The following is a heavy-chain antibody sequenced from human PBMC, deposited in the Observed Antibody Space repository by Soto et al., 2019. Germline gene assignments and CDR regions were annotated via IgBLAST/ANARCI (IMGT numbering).Heavy chain of an antibody. CDR3: AILVGATPSEAFDI. CDR1: GFTFSSYS. Sequence: PGGSLRLSCSASGFTFSSYSMNWGRQAPGKGLEWVSSISSSSSYIYYADSVKGRFTISRDNAKNSLYLQMNSLRAEDTAVYYCAILVGATPSEAFDIWGQGTMVTVSS. D-gene: IGHD1-26*01. V-gene: IGHV3-21*01. J-gene: IGHJ3*02. CDR2: ISSSSSYI.